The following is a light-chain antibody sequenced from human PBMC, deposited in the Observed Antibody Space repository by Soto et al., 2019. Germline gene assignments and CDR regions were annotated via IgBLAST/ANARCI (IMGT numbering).Light chain of an antibody. J-gene: IGLJ1*01. V-gene: IGLV2-11*01. CDR1: SSDVGGYNL. Sequence: QSALTQPRSVSGSPGQSVTISCTGTSSDVGGYNLVSWYQQHPGKAPKLMIYDVSKRPSGVPDRFSGSKSGNTASLTISGLQAEDEADSYCYSYAGSYTFYVFGTGTKVT. CDR2: DVS. CDR3: YSYAGSYTFYV.